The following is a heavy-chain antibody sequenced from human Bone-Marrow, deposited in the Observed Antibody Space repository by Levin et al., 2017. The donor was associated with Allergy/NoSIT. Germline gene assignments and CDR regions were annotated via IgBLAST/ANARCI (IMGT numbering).Heavy chain of an antibody. CDR3: AREMGASRADV. J-gene: IGHJ6*02. Sequence: PGGSLRLSCQASGYNFNNYDINWVRQATGQGLEWLGWINPQTGNTGYAQKIQGRVTMTGDSSTSTAYMELSSLTSEDTAVYYCAREMGASRADVWGQGTTVIVSS. D-gene: IGHD3-16*01. V-gene: IGHV1-8*02. CDR1: GYNFNNYD. CDR2: INPQTGNT.